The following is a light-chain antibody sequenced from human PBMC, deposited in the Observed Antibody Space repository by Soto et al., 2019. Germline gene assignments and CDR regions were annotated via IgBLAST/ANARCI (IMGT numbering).Light chain of an antibody. Sequence: QSVLTQPPSVSGAPGQRVTISCTGSSSNIGASYDVHWYQQLPGTAPKVAIYGTGNRPSGVPDRFSGSKSGNTASLTVSGLQAEDEADYYCSSYAGSNTDYVFGTGTKVTVL. J-gene: IGLJ1*01. CDR3: SSYAGSNTDYV. CDR2: GTG. V-gene: IGLV1-40*01. CDR1: SSNIGASYD.